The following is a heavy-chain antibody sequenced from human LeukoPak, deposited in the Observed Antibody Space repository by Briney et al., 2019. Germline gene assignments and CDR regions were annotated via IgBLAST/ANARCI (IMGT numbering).Heavy chain of an antibody. D-gene: IGHD2-15*01. CDR3: ARGPDCSGGSCYYYYYYMDV. CDR2: MNPNSGNT. J-gene: IGHJ6*03. V-gene: IGHV1-8*01. CDR1: GYTLTSYD. Sequence: ASVKVSCKASGYTLTSYDINWVRQATGQGLEWMGWMNPNSGNTGYAQKFQGRVTMTRNTSISTAYMELSSLRSEDTAVYYCARGPDCSGGSCYYYYYYMDVWGKGTTVTVSS.